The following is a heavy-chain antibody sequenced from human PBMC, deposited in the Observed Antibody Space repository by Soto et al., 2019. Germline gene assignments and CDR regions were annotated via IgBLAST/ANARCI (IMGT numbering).Heavy chain of an antibody. D-gene: IGHD3-16*01. CDR1: GYTFTNYD. CDR2: MNPDSGNT. CDR3: ARGRFRRTWFDP. V-gene: IGHV1-8*01. J-gene: IGHJ5*02. Sequence: QVQLVQSGAEVKKPGASVKVSCKASGYTFTNYDIHWVRQATGQGLEWMGWMNPDSGNTGQSKQFQGRVTMTRDTAISTAYREMSSLRSEDTAVYSCARGRFRRTWFDPWGQGTLVTVSS.